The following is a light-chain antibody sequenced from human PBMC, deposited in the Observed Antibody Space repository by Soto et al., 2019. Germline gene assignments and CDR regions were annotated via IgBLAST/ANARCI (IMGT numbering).Light chain of an antibody. CDR3: LD. CDR1: QGISSC. CDR2: AAS. V-gene: IGKV1-16*02. J-gene: IGKJ4*01. Sequence: DIQMTQSPSSLSASVGDRVTLTCRASQGISSCLAWFQRKPGKAPKSLICAASSMLSGVPSQFSGSGSGTGFTLAISSLQPEDFAPYYQLDFGGGTKVEIK.